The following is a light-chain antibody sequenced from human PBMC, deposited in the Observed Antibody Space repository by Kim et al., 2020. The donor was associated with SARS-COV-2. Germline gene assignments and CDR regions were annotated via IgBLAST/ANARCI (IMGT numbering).Light chain of an antibody. J-gene: IGKJ1*01. Sequence: SVSPGERATLSCRASKSVSSNLAWYQQKHGQTPRLLIYGASTRATGIPARFSGSGSGTEFTLTISSLQSEDFAIYYCQQYDTWWTFGQGTKVDIK. CDR2: GAS. CDR1: KSVSSN. CDR3: QQYDTWWT. V-gene: IGKV3-15*01.